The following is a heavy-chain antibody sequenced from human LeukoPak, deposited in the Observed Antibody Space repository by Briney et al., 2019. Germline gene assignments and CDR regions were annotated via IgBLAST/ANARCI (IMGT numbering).Heavy chain of an antibody. CDR2: IYYSGST. Sequence: SETLSLTCTVSGGSISSYYWSWIRQPPGKGLEWIGYIYYSGSTNYNPSLKRRVTISVDTSKNQFSLKLSSVTAADTAVYYCARDQSSGWYGLDYWGQGTLVTVSS. CDR1: GGSISSYY. D-gene: IGHD6-19*01. J-gene: IGHJ4*02. V-gene: IGHV4-59*01. CDR3: ARDQSSGWYGLDY.